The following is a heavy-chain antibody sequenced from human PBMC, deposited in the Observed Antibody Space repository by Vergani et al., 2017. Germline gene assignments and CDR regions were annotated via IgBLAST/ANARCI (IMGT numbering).Heavy chain of an antibody. D-gene: IGHD6-13*01. Sequence: LQLQESGPGLVKPSETLALTCTVSGGSITYGAFYWGWVRQAPGKGLEWVSAISGSGGSTYYADSVKGRFTISRDNSKNTLYLQMNSLRAEDTAVYYCAKXPQKYSSSWSPFDYWGQGTLVTVSS. J-gene: IGHJ4*02. CDR3: AKXPQKYSSSWSPFDY. V-gene: IGHV3-23*01. CDR2: ISGSGGST. CDR1: GGSITYGA.